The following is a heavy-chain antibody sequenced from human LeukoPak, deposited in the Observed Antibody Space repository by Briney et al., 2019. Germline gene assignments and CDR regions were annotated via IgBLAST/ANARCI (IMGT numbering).Heavy chain of an antibody. V-gene: IGHV4-30-4*01. D-gene: IGHD3-10*01. CDR3: ARARSITMVRGVIITGNWFDP. CDR2: IYYSGST. J-gene: IGHJ5*02. Sequence: SETLSLTCTVSGGSISSGDYYWSWIRQPPGKGLEWIGYIYYSGSTYYNPSLKSRVTISVDTSKNQFSLKLSSVTAADTAVYYCARARSITMVRGVIITGNWFDPWGQGTLVNVSS. CDR1: GGSISSGDYY.